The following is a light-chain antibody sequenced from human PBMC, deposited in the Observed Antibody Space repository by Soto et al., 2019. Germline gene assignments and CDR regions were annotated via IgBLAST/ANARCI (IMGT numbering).Light chain of an antibody. CDR2: DNN. Sequence: QSVLTQSPSVSAAPGQQVTISCSGSSSNIGNNYVSWYQQLPGTAPKLLIYDNNKRPSGIPDRFSGSKSGTSGTLDITGLQTGDEADYYCATWHVSLPGEVFGGGTKLTVL. CDR1: SSNIGNNY. CDR3: ATWHVSLPGEV. J-gene: IGLJ2*01. V-gene: IGLV1-51*01.